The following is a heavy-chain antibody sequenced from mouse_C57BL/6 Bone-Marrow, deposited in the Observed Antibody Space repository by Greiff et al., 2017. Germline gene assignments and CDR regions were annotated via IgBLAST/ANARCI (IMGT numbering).Heavy chain of an antibody. V-gene: IGHV1-5*01. CDR3: TRPNYYEGYFDV. J-gene: IGHJ1*03. D-gene: IGHD1-1*01. CDR2: IYPGNSDT. CDR1: GYTFTSYW. Sequence: EVKLVESGTVLARPGASVKMSCKTSGYTFTSYWMHWVKQRPGQGLEWIGAIYPGNSDTSYNQKFKGKAKLTAVTSASTAYMELSSLTNEDSAVYYCTRPNYYEGYFDVWGTGTTVTVSS.